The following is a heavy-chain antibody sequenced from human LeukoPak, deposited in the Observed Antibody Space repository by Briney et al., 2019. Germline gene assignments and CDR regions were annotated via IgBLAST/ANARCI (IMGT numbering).Heavy chain of an antibody. CDR3: VRDDSWAFDI. CDR1: GFTFSDYH. Sequence: NPGGSLRLSCAASGFTFSDYHMSWIRQAPGKGLEWVSYISSSSDYTNYADAVKGRFSISRDNAKNSLYLQMSSLRDEDTAVYHCVRDDSWAFDIWGQGTMVTVSS. CDR2: ISSSSDYT. J-gene: IGHJ3*02. V-gene: IGHV3-11*06. D-gene: IGHD2-15*01.